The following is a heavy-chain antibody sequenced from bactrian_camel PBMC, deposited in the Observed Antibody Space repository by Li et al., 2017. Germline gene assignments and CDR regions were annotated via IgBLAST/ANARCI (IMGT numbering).Heavy chain of an antibody. J-gene: IGHJ4*01. V-gene: IGHV3S55*01. Sequence: QVQLVESGGGSVQVGGSLRLSSVASGDTIGRYCMGWFRQIPDREREGVAGIESDGSTSYADSVKGRFTISHDAAKSTTYLQMTSLKPEDTGMYYCAADRLVCLSTDTRAEWHYWSQGTQVTVS. D-gene: IGHD5*01. CDR3: AADRLVCLSTDTRAEWHY. CDR2: IESDGST. CDR1: GDTIGRYC.